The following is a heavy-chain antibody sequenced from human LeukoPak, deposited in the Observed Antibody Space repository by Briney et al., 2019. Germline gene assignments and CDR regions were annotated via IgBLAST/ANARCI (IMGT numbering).Heavy chain of an antibody. CDR2: IYTDGGT. J-gene: IGHJ5*02. D-gene: IGHD1-26*01. Sequence: SETLSLTCSASGGSISGYYWNWIRQPAGKGLEWIGLIYTDGGTLYNPSLKSRVTMSVDTSKNQFSLKLTSVTAADTAVYYCARRVSEVAPTLRNGENWFDPWGRGTLVTVSS. V-gene: IGHV4-4*07. CDR3: ARRVSEVAPTLRNGENWFDP. CDR1: GGSISGYY.